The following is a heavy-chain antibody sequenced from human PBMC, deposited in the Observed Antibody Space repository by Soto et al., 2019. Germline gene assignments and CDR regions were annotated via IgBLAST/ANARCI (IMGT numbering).Heavy chain of an antibody. CDR2: FYYSGGT. V-gene: IGHV4-59*12. CDR3: ARANILPGYYVVSFDV. Sequence: SETLSLTCSVSGDSITTYYWNWIRQPPGKGLEWIGYFYYSGGTNYNPSLKSQITISADTSKNQIFLKLTSVTAADTAVYYCARANILPGYYVVSFDVFGRGTLVTVSS. CDR1: GDSITTYY. J-gene: IGHJ2*01. D-gene: IGHD3-9*01.